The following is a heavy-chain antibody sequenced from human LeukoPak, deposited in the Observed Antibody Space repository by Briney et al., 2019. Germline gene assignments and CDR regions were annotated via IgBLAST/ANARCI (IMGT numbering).Heavy chain of an antibody. CDR3: ARGRRYYGSGSYYDPNYYYYYMDV. Sequence: SETLSLTCTVSSGSISSYYWSWIRQPAGKGLEWIGRIYTSGSTNYNPSLKSRVTISVDTSKNQFSLKLSSVTAADTAVYYCARGRRYYGSGSYYDPNYYYYYMDVWGKGTTVTISS. CDR2: IYTSGST. D-gene: IGHD3-10*01. V-gene: IGHV4-4*07. CDR1: SGSISSYY. J-gene: IGHJ6*03.